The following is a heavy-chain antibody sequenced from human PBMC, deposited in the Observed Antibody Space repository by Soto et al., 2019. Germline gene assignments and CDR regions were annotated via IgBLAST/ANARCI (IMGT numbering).Heavy chain of an antibody. CDR2: ISYDGSNK. D-gene: IGHD3-16*01. V-gene: IGHV3-30*03. Sequence: PGGSLRLSCAASGFTFSSYGMHWVRQAPGKGLEWVAVISYDGSNKYYADSVKGRFTISRDSSKNTLYLQMNSLRDEDTAVYFCARYYDYSGGTSGGMDVWGQGTTVTVSS. J-gene: IGHJ6*02. CDR1: GFTFSSYG. CDR3: ARYYDYSGGTSGGMDV.